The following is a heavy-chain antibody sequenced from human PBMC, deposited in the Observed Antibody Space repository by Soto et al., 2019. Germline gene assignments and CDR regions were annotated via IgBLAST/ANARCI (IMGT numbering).Heavy chain of an antibody. V-gene: IGHV3-30-3*01. CDR2: ISYDGSNK. D-gene: IGHD6-19*01. Sequence: QVQLVESGGGVVQPGRSLRLSCAASGFTFSSYAMHWVRQAPGKGLEWVAFISYDGSNKYYADSVKGRFTISRDNSKNTLYRQLNTLRAEDTAVYYCAREGGGSGWSGVEYWGKGTLVTVSS. CDR3: AREGGGSGWSGVEY. J-gene: IGHJ4*02. CDR1: GFTFSSYA.